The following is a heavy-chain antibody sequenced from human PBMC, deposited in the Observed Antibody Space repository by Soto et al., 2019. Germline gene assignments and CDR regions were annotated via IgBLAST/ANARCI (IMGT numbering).Heavy chain of an antibody. D-gene: IGHD3-16*01. J-gene: IGHJ4*02. CDR2: ISGSGGST. CDR1: GFTFSSYA. CDR3: AKVGYYGYVWGSAGTDY. V-gene: IGHV3-23*01. Sequence: GGSLRLSCAASGFTFSSYAMSWVRQAPGKGLEWVSAISGSGGSTYYADSVKGRFTISRDNSKNTLYLQMNSLRAEDTAVYYCAKVGYYGYVWGSAGTDYWGQGTLVTVSS.